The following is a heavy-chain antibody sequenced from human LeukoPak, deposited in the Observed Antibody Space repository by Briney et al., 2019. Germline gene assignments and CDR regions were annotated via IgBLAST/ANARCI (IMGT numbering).Heavy chain of an antibody. Sequence: GGSLRLSCAASGFTFSNYAMSWVRQVPGKGLEWVSGIIGNGGSTYYAGPVKGRSTISRDNSKNTVYLQMNSLRAEDTAVYYCAKELSPYSSSWFDYWGQGTLVTVSS. CDR2: IIGNGGST. J-gene: IGHJ5*01. CDR1: GFTFSNYA. D-gene: IGHD6-13*01. V-gene: IGHV3-23*01. CDR3: AKELSPYSSSWFDY.